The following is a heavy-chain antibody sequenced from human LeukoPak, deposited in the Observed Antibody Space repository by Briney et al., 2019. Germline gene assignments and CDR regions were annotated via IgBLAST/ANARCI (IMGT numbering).Heavy chain of an antibody. D-gene: IGHD5-12*01. Sequence: SETLSLTCTVSGGSISSYYWSWIRQPPGKGLEWIGYIYYSGSTNYNPSLMSRVTISVDTSKNQFSLKLSSVTAADTAVYYCSSRGSGYRYFQHWGQGTLVTVSS. CDR3: SSRGSGYRYFQH. CDR1: GGSISSYY. J-gene: IGHJ1*01. V-gene: IGHV4-59*01. CDR2: IYYSGST.